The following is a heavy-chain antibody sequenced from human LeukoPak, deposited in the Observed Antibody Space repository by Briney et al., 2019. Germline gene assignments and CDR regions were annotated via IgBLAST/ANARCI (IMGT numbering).Heavy chain of an antibody. D-gene: IGHD5-24*01. CDR3: AREDRDTFDY. Sequence: GGSLRLSCAASGFTFSSYWMSWVRQAPGKGLEWVAVISYDGSNKYYADSVKGRFTISRDNSKNTLYLQMNSLRAEDTAVYYCAREDRDTFDYWGQGTLVTVSS. V-gene: IGHV3-30-3*01. CDR1: GFTFSSYW. CDR2: ISYDGSNK. J-gene: IGHJ4*02.